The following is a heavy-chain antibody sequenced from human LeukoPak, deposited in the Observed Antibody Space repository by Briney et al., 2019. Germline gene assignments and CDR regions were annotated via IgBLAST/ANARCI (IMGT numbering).Heavy chain of an antibody. CDR3: ARPAREGGTTTDYYYYMDV. J-gene: IGHJ6*03. Sequence: SVKVSCKASGGTFSGYAISWVRQAPGQGLEWMGGIIPIFGTANYAQKFQGRVTITTDESTSTAYMELSSRRSEDTAVYYCARPAREGGTTTDYYYYMDVWGKGTTVTVSS. D-gene: IGHD1-7*01. V-gene: IGHV1-69*05. CDR1: GGTFSGYA. CDR2: IIPIFGTA.